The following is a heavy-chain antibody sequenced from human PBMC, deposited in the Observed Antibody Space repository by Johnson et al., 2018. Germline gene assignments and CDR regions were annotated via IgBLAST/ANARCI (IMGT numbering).Heavy chain of an antibody. CDR1: GFTFSNSA. CDR2: ISDDGSNT. J-gene: IGHJ3*02. V-gene: IGHV3-30-3*01. D-gene: IGHD3-22*01. CDR3: ARDKSVMIVVRIPEVLDI. Sequence: QVQLVESGGGVVQPGRSLRLSCAASGFTFSNSAMHWVRKAPGTGLEWVAVISDDGSNTYSADSVKGRFTISRDNSKNTRFLQINSLRPEETAGYYCARDKSVMIVVRIPEVLDIWGQGTMVSGAS.